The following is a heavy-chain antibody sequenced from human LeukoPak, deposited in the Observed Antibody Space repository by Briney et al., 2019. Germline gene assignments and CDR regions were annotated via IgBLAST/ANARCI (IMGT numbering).Heavy chain of an antibody. CDR2: ISGPGGII. V-gene: IGHV3-23*01. CDR3: ARMPSTEIYYSYYMDV. Sequence: GGSLRLSCAASGFTFSNYAMSWVRQAPGKGLEWVSTISGPGGIIYHADSVKGRFTISRDNSKNTLYLQMNSLRADDTAVYYCARMPSTEIYYSYYMDVWGKGTTVTVSS. J-gene: IGHJ6*03. CDR1: GFTFSNYA. D-gene: IGHD2-2*01.